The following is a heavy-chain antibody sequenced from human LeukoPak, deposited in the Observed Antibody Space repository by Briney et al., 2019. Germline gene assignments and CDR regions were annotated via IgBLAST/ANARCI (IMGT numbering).Heavy chain of an antibody. D-gene: IGHD6-13*01. CDR3: ARDLYSSSQLHWFDP. V-gene: IGHV3-15*01. CDR2: IKNKNTGETT. CDR1: GFTFSDAW. Sequence: GGSLRLSCAASGFTFSDAWMSWVRQAPGKGLEWVGRIKNKNTGETTDYAAPVKGRFTISRDDSKNTLYLQMNSLRAEDTAVYYCARDLYSSSQLHWFDPWGQGTLVTVSS. J-gene: IGHJ5*02.